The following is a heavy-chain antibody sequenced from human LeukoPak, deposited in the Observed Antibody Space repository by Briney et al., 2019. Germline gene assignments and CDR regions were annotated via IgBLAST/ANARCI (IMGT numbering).Heavy chain of an antibody. CDR3: ARLAWGGSDYDSSGYADY. CDR1: GYTFTSYG. J-gene: IGHJ4*02. Sequence: PQASVKVSCKASGYTFTSYGISWVRQAPGQGLEWMGWISAYNGNTNYAQKLQGRVTMTTDTSTSTAYMELRSLRSDDTAVYYCARLAWGGSDYDSSGYADYWGQGTLVTVSS. D-gene: IGHD3-22*01. V-gene: IGHV1-18*01. CDR2: ISAYNGNT.